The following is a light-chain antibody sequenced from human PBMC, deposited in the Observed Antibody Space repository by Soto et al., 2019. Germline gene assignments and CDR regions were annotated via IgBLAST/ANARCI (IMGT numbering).Light chain of an antibody. J-gene: IGKJ2*01. Sequence: DIQMTQSPSTLSASVGDRVTITCRASQEINSWLAWYQQKPGKPPNLLIHDASTLESGVPSRFSGSGSGTEFPLAISSLQPDDFATYNCQQYSTFPYTFGQGTMLESK. CDR3: QQYSTFPYT. CDR1: QEINSW. CDR2: DAS. V-gene: IGKV1-5*01.